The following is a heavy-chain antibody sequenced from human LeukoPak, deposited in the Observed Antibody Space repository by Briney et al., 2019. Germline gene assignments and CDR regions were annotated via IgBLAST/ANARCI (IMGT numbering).Heavy chain of an antibody. D-gene: IGHD3-22*01. CDR3: ARAEGSSGYYYGY. CDR1: GGSISSGGYY. V-gene: IGHV4-31*03. J-gene: IGHJ4*02. CDR2: TYYSGST. Sequence: PSETLSLTCTVSGGSISSGGYYWSWIRQHPGKGLEWIGYTYYSGSTYYNPSLKSRVTISVDTSKNQFSLKLSSVTAADTAVYYCARAEGSSGYYYGYWGQGTLVTVSS.